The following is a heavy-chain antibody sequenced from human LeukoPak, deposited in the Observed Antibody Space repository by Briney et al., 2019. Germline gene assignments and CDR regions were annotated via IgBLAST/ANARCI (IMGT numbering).Heavy chain of an antibody. CDR2: INAGNGNT. D-gene: IGHD5-18*01. CDR1: GYTFTSYA. V-gene: IGHV1-3*01. J-gene: IGHJ4*02. Sequence: ASVKVSCKASGYTFTSYAMHWVRQAPGQKLEWMGWINAGNGNTKYSQKFQGRVTITRDTSASTAYMELSSLRSEDTAVYYCARDRGYSYGYVEHKPLYYLDYWGQGTLVTVSS. CDR3: ARDRGYSYGYVEHKPLYYLDY.